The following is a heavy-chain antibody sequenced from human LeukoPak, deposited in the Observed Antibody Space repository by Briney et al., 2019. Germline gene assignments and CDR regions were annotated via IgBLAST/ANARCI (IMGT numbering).Heavy chain of an antibody. CDR3: TTATIAAQNWYFDL. J-gene: IGHJ2*01. D-gene: IGHD6-6*01. Sequence: GGSLRLSRAASGFTFSNAWMSWVRQAPGKGLEWVGRIKSKTDGGTTDYAAPVKGRFTISRDDSKNTLYLQMNSLKTEDTAVYYCTTATIAAQNWYFDLWGRGTLVTVSS. CDR1: GFTFSNAW. V-gene: IGHV3-15*01. CDR2: IKSKTDGGTT.